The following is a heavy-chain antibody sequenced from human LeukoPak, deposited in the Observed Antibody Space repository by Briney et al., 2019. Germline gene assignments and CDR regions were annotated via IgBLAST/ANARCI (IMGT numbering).Heavy chain of an antibody. CDR1: GFTVSVNY. CDR2: IYSGGST. J-gene: IGHJ4*02. V-gene: IGHV3-53*01. D-gene: IGHD3-22*01. CDR3: AKDRITMIVVVPVN. Sequence: PGGSLRLSCAAFGFTVSVNYMSWVRQAPGKGLECVSVIYSGGSTYYADSVKGRFTISRDNSKNTLYLQMNSLRAEDTAVYYCAKDRITMIVVVPVNWGQGTLATVSS.